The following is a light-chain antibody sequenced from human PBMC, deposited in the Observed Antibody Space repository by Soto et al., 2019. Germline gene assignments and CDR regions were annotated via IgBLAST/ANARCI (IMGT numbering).Light chain of an antibody. CDR3: QQSNSLPLS. CDR1: QSVNRK. J-gene: IGKJ4*01. V-gene: IGKV3-15*01. Sequence: EVVMTQSPATVSVSPGETATLSCRASQSVNRKVAWYQQKPGQAPRLLIYGASTRATDIPARFSGSGSGTEFTLTVSCLQSEDFAVYSCQQSNSLPLSFGGGTKVDIK. CDR2: GAS.